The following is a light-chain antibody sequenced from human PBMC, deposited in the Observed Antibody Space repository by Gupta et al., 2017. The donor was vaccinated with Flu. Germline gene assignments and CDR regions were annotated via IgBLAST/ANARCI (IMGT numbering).Light chain of an antibody. J-gene: IGLJ3*02. CDR1: SSNIQNNY. Sequence: TISCSGGSSNIQNNYVSWYQQLPGTAPELLIYENNKRPSGIPDRFSGSKSDTSATLGITGLQTGDEADYYCGTWDSSLSAWVFGGGTKLTV. V-gene: IGLV1-51*02. CDR3: GTWDSSLSAWV. CDR2: ENN.